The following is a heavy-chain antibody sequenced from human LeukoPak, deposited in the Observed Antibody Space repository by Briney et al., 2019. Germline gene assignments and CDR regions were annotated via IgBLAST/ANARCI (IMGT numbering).Heavy chain of an antibody. CDR3: ARGPTRQYFDS. CDR1: GGSISSSSYY. D-gene: IGHD6-6*01. V-gene: IGHV4-61*01. Sequence: KPSETLSLTCTVSGGSISSSSYYWSWIRQPPGKGLEWIGYIFYSGSTNYNPSLQSRVTISVDTSRNQFSLNLSSVTAADTAVYYCARGPTRQYFDSWGRGTLVTVSS. J-gene: IGHJ4*02. CDR2: IFYSGST.